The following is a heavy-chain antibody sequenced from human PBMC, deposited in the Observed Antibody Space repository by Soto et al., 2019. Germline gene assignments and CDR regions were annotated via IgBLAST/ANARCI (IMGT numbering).Heavy chain of an antibody. D-gene: IGHD4-17*01. CDR1: GFSLITTGSG. V-gene: IGHV2-5*02. J-gene: IGHJ6*02. CDR2: IYWDDDK. CDR3: FHLMTAVTTFGMDV. Sequence: QITLKESGPPLVEPTQTLTLTCTFSGFSLITTGSGVAWIRQPPGKALEWLALIYWDDDKRYSPSLKSRLTITHDTSKNQVVLTMTNMDPVDTGTYFCFHLMTAVTTFGMDVWGQGTAVTVSS.